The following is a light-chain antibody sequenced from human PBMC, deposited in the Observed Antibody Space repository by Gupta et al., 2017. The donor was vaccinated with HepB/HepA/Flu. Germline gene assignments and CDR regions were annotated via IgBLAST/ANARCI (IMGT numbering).Light chain of an antibody. CDR1: ESLVHNDGNTY. V-gene: IGKV2-24*01. J-gene: IGKJ2*03. CDR3: RQDKQFQS. Sequence: DLMMTQTPLSSPVTLGQPASISCRSSESLVHNDGNTYLSWLQQRPGQPPRLLIYKISNRCSGVTDRFSGSGEGTDFTLKSSRGEDEDGGIYYGRQDKQFQSFGQGTKMEIK. CDR2: KIS.